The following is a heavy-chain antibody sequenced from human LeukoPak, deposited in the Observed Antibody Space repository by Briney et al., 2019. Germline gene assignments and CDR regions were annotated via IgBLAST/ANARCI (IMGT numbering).Heavy chain of an antibody. V-gene: IGHV4-4*07. Sequence: TSETLSLTCTVSGGSISSYYWSWIRQPAGKGLEWIGRIYTSGSTDYNPSLKSRVTMSVDTSKNQFSLKLSSVTAADMAVYYCARAGIAVAGNLGADFDYWGQGTLVTVSS. CDR3: ARAGIAVAGNLGADFDY. D-gene: IGHD6-19*01. CDR1: GGSISSYY. CDR2: IYTSGST. J-gene: IGHJ4*02.